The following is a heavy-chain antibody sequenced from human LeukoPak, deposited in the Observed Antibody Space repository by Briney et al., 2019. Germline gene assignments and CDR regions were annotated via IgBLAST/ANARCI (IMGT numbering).Heavy chain of an antibody. CDR1: GGSISCYY. CDR2: IYYSRSA. J-gene: IGHJ4*02. Sequence: SETLSLTCTVSGGSISCYYWSWIRQPPGKGLEWIGYIYYSRSANYNPSLKSRVTMSLDTSKNQFSLRLSSVTAADTAVYFCARSGLCSGGSCYATGLFDYWGQGTLVTVSS. CDR3: ARSGLCSGGSCYATGLFDY. V-gene: IGHV4-59*08. D-gene: IGHD2-15*01.